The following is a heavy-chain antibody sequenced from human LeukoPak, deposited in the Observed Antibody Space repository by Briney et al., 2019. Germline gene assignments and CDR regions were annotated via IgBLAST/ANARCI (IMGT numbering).Heavy chain of an antibody. D-gene: IGHD6-19*01. V-gene: IGHV4-59*12. CDR1: GGSISGYY. J-gene: IGHJ4*02. Sequence: SETLALTCTVSGGSISGYYWSWIRQLPGKGLEWIGYIYYSGTTYYNPSLKSRVTISVDTSKNQFSLKLSSVTAADTAVYYCARTPIAVAGTMDFDYWGQGTLVTVSS. CDR3: ARTPIAVAGTMDFDY. CDR2: IYYSGTT.